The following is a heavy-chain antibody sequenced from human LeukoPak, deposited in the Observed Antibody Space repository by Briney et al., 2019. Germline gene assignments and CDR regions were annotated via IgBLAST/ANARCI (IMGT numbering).Heavy chain of an antibody. CDR2: IGISGGGI. Sequence: PGGSLRLSCAASGFTFSYYTMYWVRQAPGKGLEWVSIIGISGGGIHYADSVKGCFTISRDNSKNTLYLQMNSLRAEDTAVYYCAIDPNWGVDYWGQGVLVTVSS. CDR3: AIDPNWGVDY. V-gene: IGHV3-23*01. J-gene: IGHJ4*02. CDR1: GFTFSYYT. D-gene: IGHD7-27*01.